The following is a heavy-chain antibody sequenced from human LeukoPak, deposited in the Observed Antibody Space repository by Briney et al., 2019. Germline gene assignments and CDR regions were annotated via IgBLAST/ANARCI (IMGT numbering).Heavy chain of an antibody. Sequence: PGGSLRLSCAASGFTFSTYGMHWVRQAPGKGLEWVAGIWVDGSNDYYADSVKGRFTISRDNSKNTLYLQMNSLRADDTAVYYCARASGYDSSGYPLDYWGQGTLVTVSS. CDR1: GFTFSTYG. V-gene: IGHV3-33*01. CDR3: ARASGYDSSGYPLDY. D-gene: IGHD3-22*01. J-gene: IGHJ4*02. CDR2: IWVDGSND.